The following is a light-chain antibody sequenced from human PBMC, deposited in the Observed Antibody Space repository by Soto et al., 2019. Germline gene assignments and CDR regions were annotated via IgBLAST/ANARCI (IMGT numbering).Light chain of an antibody. CDR1: QALSNY. J-gene: IGKJ5*01. V-gene: IGKV1-9*01. CDR2: GAK. Sequence: DIQLTQSPSVLSASVGDTVTITCRASQALSNYLAWYQQKPGKAPNLLIFGAKTLQSGVPSRFSGSGYGTDFTLTITTVRRVEEGSNYGLLRHASPLTF. CDR3: LLRHASPLT.